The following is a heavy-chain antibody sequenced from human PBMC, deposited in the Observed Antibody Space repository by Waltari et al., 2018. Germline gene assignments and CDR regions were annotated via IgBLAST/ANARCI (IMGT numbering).Heavy chain of an antibody. D-gene: IGHD6-19*01. CDR2: IYHSGST. CDR3: ARGIDSSGWYYFDY. V-gene: IGHV4-38-2*02. CDR1: GYSISSGYY. J-gene: IGHJ4*02. Sequence: SGYSISSGYYWGWIRQPPGKGLEWIGSIYHSGSTYYNPSLKSRVTISVDTSKNQFSLKLSSVTAADTAVYYCARGIDSSGWYYFDYWGQGTLVTVSS.